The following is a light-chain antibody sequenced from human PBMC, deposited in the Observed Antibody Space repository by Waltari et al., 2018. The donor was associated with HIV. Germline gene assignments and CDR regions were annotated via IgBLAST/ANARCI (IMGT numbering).Light chain of an antibody. Sequence: QSVLTQPPSASGAPGQRVTTSCSGSSPNLANDNVYWYQQFPGAAPKLLIYKATQRPSGVPDRFTGSKSGTSASLAISVLRSDDEADYYCVGWDSRLRGYVFGAGTKVTVL. CDR2: KAT. CDR1: SPNLANDN. V-gene: IGLV1-47*01. CDR3: VGWDSRLRGYV. J-gene: IGLJ1*01.